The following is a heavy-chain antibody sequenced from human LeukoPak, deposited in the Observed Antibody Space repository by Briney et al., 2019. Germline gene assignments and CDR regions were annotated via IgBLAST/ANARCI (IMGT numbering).Heavy chain of an antibody. CDR1: GFTFSRYA. Sequence: GGSLRLSCAASGFTFSRYAMSWVRQAPGKGLEWVSGITGSADSTYYADSVKGRFTISRDNAKNSLYLQMNSLRAEDTAVYYCARDDYGDSLGDYWGQGTLVTVSS. D-gene: IGHD4-17*01. V-gene: IGHV3-23*01. J-gene: IGHJ4*02. CDR3: ARDDYGDSLGDY. CDR2: ITGSADST.